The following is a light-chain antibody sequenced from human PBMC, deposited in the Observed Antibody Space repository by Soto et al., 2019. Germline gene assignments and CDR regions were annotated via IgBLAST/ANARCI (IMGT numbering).Light chain of an antibody. J-gene: IGLJ2*01. CDR1: SSDVGGYNY. CDR3: RSYTTSSTVL. CDR2: EVS. V-gene: IGLV2-14*01. Sequence: QSALTQPASVSGSPGQSITISCTGTSSDVGGYNYVSWYQQYPGKAPKLVIYEVSHRPSGVSNRFSGSTSGNTASLTVSGLQAEDEADYYCRSYTTSSTVLFGGGTKLTVL.